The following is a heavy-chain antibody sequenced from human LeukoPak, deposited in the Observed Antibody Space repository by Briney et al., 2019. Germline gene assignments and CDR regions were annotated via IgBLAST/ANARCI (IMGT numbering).Heavy chain of an antibody. V-gene: IGHV3-23*01. Sequence: GGSLRLSCAASGFTFSNYAMSWVRQAPGKGLEWVSVISGSGGGTYYAGSVRGRFTISRDNSKNTLYIQMNSLRAEDTAIYYCAKDPAVAGTGDYFPHWGQGTLVTVSS. CDR2: ISGSGGGT. J-gene: IGHJ1*01. CDR3: AKDPAVAGTGDYFPH. CDR1: GFTFSNYA. D-gene: IGHD6-19*01.